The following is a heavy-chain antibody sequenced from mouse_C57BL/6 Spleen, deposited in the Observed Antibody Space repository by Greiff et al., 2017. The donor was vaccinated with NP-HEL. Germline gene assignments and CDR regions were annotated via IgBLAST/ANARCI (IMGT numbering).Heavy chain of an antibody. CDR2: IDPSDSET. CDR3: ARGGNWDCFDY. D-gene: IGHD4-1*01. V-gene: IGHV1-52*01. J-gene: IGHJ2*01. Sequence: QVQLQQPGAELVRPGSSVKLSCKASGYTFTSYWMHWVKQRPIQGLEWIGNIDPSDSETHYNQKFKDKATLTVDKSSSTAYMQLSSLTSEDSAVYYCARGGNWDCFDYWGQGTTLTVSS. CDR1: GYTFTSYW.